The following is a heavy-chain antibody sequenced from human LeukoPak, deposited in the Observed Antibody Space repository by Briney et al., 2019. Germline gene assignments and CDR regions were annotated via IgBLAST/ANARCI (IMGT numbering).Heavy chain of an antibody. V-gene: IGHV4-34*01. CDR1: GGSFSGYY. CDR2: INHSGST. D-gene: IGHD1-14*01. CDR3: ARGGFEPDYGMDV. J-gene: IGHJ6*02. Sequence: PSETLSLTSAVYGGSFSGYYWSWIRQPPGKGLEWSGEINHSGSTNYNPSLKSRVTLSVDTSKKQFSLKLSSVSAADTAVYYCARGGFEPDYGMDVWGQGTTVTVSS.